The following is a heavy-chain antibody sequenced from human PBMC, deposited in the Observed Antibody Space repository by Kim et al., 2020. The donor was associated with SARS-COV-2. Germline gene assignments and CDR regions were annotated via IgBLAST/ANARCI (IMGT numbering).Heavy chain of an antibody. J-gene: IGHJ4*02. CDR2: IRSKAYGGTT. CDR1: GFTFGDYA. CDR3: TSNRVCSGGSCYSGYTYYFDY. Sequence: GGSLRLSCTASGFTFGDYAMSWVRQAPGKGLEWVGFIRSKAYGGTTEYAASVKGRFTISRDDSKSIAYLQMNSLKTEDTAVYYCTSNRVCSGGSCYSGYTYYFDYWGQGTLVTVSS. D-gene: IGHD2-15*01. V-gene: IGHV3-49*04.